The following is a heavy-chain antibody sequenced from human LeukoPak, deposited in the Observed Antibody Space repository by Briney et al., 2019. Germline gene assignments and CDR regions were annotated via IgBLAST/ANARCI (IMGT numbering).Heavy chain of an antibody. Sequence: ASVKVSCKASGYTFTSYGISWVRQAPGQGLEWMGWISAYNGNTNYAQKLQGRVTMTTDTSTSTAYMELSSLRSEDTAVYYCARCPPCVRGDCLDYYYYYMDVWGKGTTVTISS. CDR3: ARCPPCVRGDCLDYYYYYMDV. J-gene: IGHJ6*03. CDR2: ISAYNGNT. D-gene: IGHD2-21*02. CDR1: GYTFTSYG. V-gene: IGHV1-18*01.